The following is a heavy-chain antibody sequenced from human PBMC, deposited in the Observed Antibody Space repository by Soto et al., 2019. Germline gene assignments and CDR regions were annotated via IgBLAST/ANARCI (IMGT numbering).Heavy chain of an antibody. Sequence: QVQLQESGPGLVKPSETLSLTCSVSGDSVSSGSYYWSWILQPPGSGMAWLGFIYSTGHANYNPSLKRRVTISVDMSESHFSLTLGSVTAADTAVYYCARVQSTAGRGAWYSFDPWGQGTLVSVAS. V-gene: IGHV4-61*03. J-gene: IGHJ5*02. CDR2: IYSTGHA. CDR1: GDSVSSGSYY. CDR3: ARVQSTAGRGAWYSFDP. D-gene: IGHD2-21*01.